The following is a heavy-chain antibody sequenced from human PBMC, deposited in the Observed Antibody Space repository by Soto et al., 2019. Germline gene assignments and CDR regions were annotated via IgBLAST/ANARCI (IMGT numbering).Heavy chain of an antibody. J-gene: IGHJ4*01. CDR3: AKDGGGIFAP. CDR1: GYTFAAYY. CDR2: IFPNSGGST. V-gene: IGHV1-2*02. Sequence: QVQLVQSGAEVKGPGASVKVSCKTSGYTFAAYYIHWVRQAPGQGLEWMGFIFPNSGGSTTSAQKLEGGATRTGDSSISPAYLEWGGLTPDDTAVYYGAKDGGGIFAPGGKGPLVTVSS. D-gene: IGHD3-10*01.